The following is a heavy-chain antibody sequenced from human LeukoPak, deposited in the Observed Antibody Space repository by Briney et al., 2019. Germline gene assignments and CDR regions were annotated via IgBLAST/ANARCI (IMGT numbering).Heavy chain of an antibody. V-gene: IGHV3-21*01. CDR1: GFTFSSYS. CDR3: ARVGGITLALAPSPFPDYNYYYMDV. Sequence: GGSLRLSCAASGFTFSSYSMNWVRQAPGKGLVWVSSISSSSSYIYYTDSVKGRFTISRDNAKKSLYLQMNSLRAEDTAVYYCARVGGITLALAPSPFPDYNYYYMDVWGKGTTVTVSS. J-gene: IGHJ6*03. CDR2: ISSSSSYI. D-gene: IGHD3-10*01.